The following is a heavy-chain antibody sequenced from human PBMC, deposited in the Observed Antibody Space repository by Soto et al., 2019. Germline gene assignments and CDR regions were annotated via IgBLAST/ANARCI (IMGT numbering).Heavy chain of an antibody. CDR1: RFTFSNYW. CDR2: IKPDATEI. V-gene: IGHV3-7*01. Sequence: EVQMVESGGNLVQPGGSLRLSCAASRFTFSNYWMSWVRQAPGKGLEWVANIKPDATEIYYGDSVKGRFTVSRDNAKNSLYLQMSSLRGEDTAVYYCARGGAGEGYNNAFDFWGQGTMVTVSS. J-gene: IGHJ3*01. CDR3: ARGGAGEGYNNAFDF. D-gene: IGHD1-26*01.